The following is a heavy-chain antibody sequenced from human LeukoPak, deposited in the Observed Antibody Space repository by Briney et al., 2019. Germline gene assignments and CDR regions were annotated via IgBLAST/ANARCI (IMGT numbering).Heavy chain of an antibody. V-gene: IGHV3-7*04. J-gene: IGHJ4*02. CDR1: GFTFSTYW. CDR2: IKQDGSEE. CDR3: ARDHRSSSWYCPSC. D-gene: IGHD6-13*01. Sequence: GGSLRLSCAASGFTFSTYWMSWVRQAPGKGLEWVANIKQDGSEEYYVDSVKGRFTISRDNSKNSLYLQMNSLRAEDTAVYYCARDHRSSSWYCPSCWGQGTLVTVPS.